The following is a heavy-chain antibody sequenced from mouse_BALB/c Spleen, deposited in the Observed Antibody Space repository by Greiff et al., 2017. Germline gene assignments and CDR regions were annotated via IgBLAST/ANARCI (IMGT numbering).Heavy chain of an antibody. D-gene: IGHD3-3*01. Sequence: QVQLQQPGAELVKPGASVKLSCKASGYTFTSYWMHWVKQRPGQGLEWIGEINPSNGRTNYNEKFKSKATLTVDKSSSTAYMQLSSLTSEDSAVYCCARGGTPYAMDYWGQGTSVTVSA. CDR2: INPSNGRT. V-gene: IGHV1S81*02. CDR3: ARGGTPYAMDY. J-gene: IGHJ4*01. CDR1: GYTFTSYW.